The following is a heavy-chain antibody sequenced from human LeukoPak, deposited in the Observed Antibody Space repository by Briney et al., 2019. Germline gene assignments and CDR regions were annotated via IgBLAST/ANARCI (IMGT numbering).Heavy chain of an antibody. J-gene: IGHJ5*02. V-gene: IGHV4-4*07. CDR1: GAFISDYY. CDR3: VGDQGYVDTNMA. Sequence: PSETLSLTCTVSGAFISDYYWSWVRQPAGKGLEWIGRLYSSGSTNYSPSLESRVTMSVDTSKNQFSLKLNSVTAADTAVYYCVGDQGYVDTNMAWGQGTLVTVSS. CDR2: LYSSGST. D-gene: IGHD5-18*01.